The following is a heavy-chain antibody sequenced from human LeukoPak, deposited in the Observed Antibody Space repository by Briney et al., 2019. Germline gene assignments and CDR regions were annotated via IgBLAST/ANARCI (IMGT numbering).Heavy chain of an antibody. V-gene: IGHV1-8*01. Sequence: ASVKVSCKASGYTFTSYDINWVRQATGQGLEWMGWMNPNSGNTGYAQKFQGRVTMTRNTSISTAYMELSSLRSEDTAVYYCARGGEVPAANYYYYCGMDVWGQGTTVTVSS. CDR2: MNPNSGNT. J-gene: IGHJ6*02. CDR3: ARGGEVPAANYYYYCGMDV. D-gene: IGHD2-2*01. CDR1: GYTFTSYD.